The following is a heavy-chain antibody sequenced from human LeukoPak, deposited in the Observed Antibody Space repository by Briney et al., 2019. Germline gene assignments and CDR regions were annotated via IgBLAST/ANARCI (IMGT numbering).Heavy chain of an antibody. J-gene: IGHJ4*02. CDR1: GYTFTSYG. D-gene: IGHD3-10*01. Sequence: GASVKVSRKASGYTFTSYGISWVRQAPGQGLEWMGWISAYNGNTNYAQKLQGRVTMTTDTSTSTAYMELRSLRSDDTAVYYCARASYYYGSGSYGDFDYWGQGTLVTVSS. CDR3: ARASYYYGSGSYGDFDY. CDR2: ISAYNGNT. V-gene: IGHV1-18*01.